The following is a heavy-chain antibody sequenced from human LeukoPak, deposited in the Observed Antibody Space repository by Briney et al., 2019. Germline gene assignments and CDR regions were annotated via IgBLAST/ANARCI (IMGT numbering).Heavy chain of an antibody. Sequence: PSETLSLTCTVSGGSISSGSYYWSWIRQPAGKGLEWIGRIYTSGSTNYNPSLKSRVTISVDTSKNQFSLKLSSVTAADTAVYYCAREPDYGDNEGAFDIWAKGQWSPSLQ. D-gene: IGHD4-17*01. CDR3: AREPDYGDNEGAFDI. CDR1: GGSISSGSYY. CDR2: IYTSGST. V-gene: IGHV4-61*02. J-gene: IGHJ3*02.